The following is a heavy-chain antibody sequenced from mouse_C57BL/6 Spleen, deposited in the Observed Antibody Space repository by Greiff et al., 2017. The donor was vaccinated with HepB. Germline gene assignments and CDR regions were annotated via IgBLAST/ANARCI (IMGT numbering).Heavy chain of an antibody. CDR3: VRDGYYDYDGYYAMDY. CDR1: GFTFNTYA. V-gene: IGHV10-3*01. D-gene: IGHD2-4*01. J-gene: IGHJ4*01. Sequence: GGGLVQPKGSLKLSCAASGFTFNTYAMHWVRQAPGKGLEWVARIRSKSSNYATYYADSVKDRFTISRDDSQSMLYLQMNNLKTEDTAMYYCVRDGYYDYDGYYAMDYWGQGTSVTVSS. CDR2: IRSKSSNYAT.